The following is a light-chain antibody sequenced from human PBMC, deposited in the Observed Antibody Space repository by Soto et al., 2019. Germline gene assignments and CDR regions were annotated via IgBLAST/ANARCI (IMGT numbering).Light chain of an antibody. J-gene: IGLJ1*01. CDR3: SSYTSSTTPYV. CDR2: EVS. V-gene: IGLV2-14*01. CDR1: SSDVGGYNY. Sequence: QSVLTQPASVSGSPGQSITISCTGTSSDVGGYNYVSWYQQHPGKAPKLIIYEVSNRPSGVSNRFSGSKSGNTASLTISGLQAEDEADYYCSSYTSSTTPYVFATGTKLTVL.